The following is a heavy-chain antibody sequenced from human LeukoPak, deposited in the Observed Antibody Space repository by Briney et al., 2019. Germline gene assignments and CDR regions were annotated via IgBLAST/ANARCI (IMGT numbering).Heavy chain of an antibody. D-gene: IGHD5-12*01. J-gene: IGHJ5*02. CDR3: ARGGGYNWFDP. Sequence: SETLSLTCTVSGGSISSGSYYWSWIRQPAGKGLEWIGRIYTSGSTNYNPSLKSRVTISVDTSKNQFSLKLSSVTAADTAVYYRARGGGYNWFDPWGQGTLVTVSS. V-gene: IGHV4-61*02. CDR2: IYTSGST. CDR1: GGSISSGSYY.